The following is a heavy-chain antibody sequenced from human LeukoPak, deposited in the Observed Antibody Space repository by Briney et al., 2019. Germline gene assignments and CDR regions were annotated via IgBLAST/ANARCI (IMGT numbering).Heavy chain of an antibody. D-gene: IGHD1-14*01. CDR2: INPNSGGT. V-gene: IGHV1-2*02. CDR1: GYTFTGYY. J-gene: IGHJ5*02. Sequence: ASVKVSCKASGYTFTGYYMHWVRQAPGQGLEWMGWINPNSGGTNYAQKFQGRVTMTRDTSISTAYMELSRLRSDDTAVYYCARNRAASRNWFDPWGRGTLVTVSS. CDR3: ARNRAASRNWFDP.